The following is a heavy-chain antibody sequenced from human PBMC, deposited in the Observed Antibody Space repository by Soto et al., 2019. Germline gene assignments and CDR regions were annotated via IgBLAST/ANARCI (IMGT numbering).Heavy chain of an antibody. Sequence: QVQVVQSGVEVRRPGSSVKVSCKASGDTFKNCVISWVRQAPGQGLEWMGGIITLFGTTDFAQRFQGRLTITTDESTTTAYMELSRLRSEDTATYYCAAELGFGKLSVVWGQGNTVIVSS. V-gene: IGHV1-69*01. CDR3: AAELGFGKLSVV. CDR1: GDTFKNCV. D-gene: IGHD3-10*01. CDR2: IITLFGTT. J-gene: IGHJ6*02.